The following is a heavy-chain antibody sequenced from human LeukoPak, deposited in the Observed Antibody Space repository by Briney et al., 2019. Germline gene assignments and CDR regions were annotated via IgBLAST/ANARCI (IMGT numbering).Heavy chain of an antibody. D-gene: IGHD7-27*01. CDR1: GSTFSSYA. CDR3: ARDLNWGDSSL. V-gene: IGHV3-30-3*01. CDR2: ISYDGSNK. Sequence: GRSLRLSCAASGSTFSSYAMHWVRQALGKGLEWVAVISYDGSNKYYADSVKGRFTISRDDSKNTLYLQMNSLRAEDTAVYYCARDLNWGDSSLWGQGTLVTVSS. J-gene: IGHJ4*02.